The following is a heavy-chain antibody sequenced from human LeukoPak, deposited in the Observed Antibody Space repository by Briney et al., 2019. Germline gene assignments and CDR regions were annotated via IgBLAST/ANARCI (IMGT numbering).Heavy chain of an antibody. D-gene: IGHD3-22*01. Sequence: SQTLSLTCAISGDSVSSNSAAWNWIRQSPSRGLEWLGRTYYRSKWYNDYAVSVKSRITINPDTSKNQSSLQLNSVTPEGTAVYYCARDYYDSSGYYLNWFDPWGQGTLVTVSS. CDR2: TYYRSKWYN. J-gene: IGHJ5*02. V-gene: IGHV6-1*01. CDR1: GDSVSSNSAA. CDR3: ARDYYDSSGYYLNWFDP.